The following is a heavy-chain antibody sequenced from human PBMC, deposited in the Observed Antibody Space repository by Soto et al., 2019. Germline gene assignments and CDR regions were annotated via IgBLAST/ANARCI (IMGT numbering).Heavy chain of an antibody. Sequence: ASVKVSCKASGYTFXSYYMHWVRQAPGQGLEWMGIINPSGGSTSYAQKFQGRVTMTRDTSTSTVYMELSSLRSEDTAVYYCARASQQRSVYNWFDPWGQGTLVTVSS. CDR3: ARASQQRSVYNWFDP. J-gene: IGHJ5*02. CDR1: GYTFXSYY. D-gene: IGHD6-13*01. CDR2: INPSGGST. V-gene: IGHV1-46*01.